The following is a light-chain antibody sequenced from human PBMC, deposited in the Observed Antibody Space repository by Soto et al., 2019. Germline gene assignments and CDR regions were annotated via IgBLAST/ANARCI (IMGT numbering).Light chain of an antibody. J-gene: IGKJ3*01. V-gene: IGKV4-1*01. CDR2: WAS. CDR3: QQYFSAPFT. CDR1: QSVLYSSINKNY. Sequence: DIVMTQSPDSLAVSLGERATINCKSSQSVLYSSINKNYLAWYQQKPGQPPRLLIYWASGRESGVPDRFSGSGSGTGFTLTISSLQAEDVAVYYCQQYFSAPFTFGPGTKVDIK.